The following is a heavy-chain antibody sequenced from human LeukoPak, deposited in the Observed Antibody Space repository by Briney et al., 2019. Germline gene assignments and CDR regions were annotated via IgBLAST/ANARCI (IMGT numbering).Heavy chain of an antibody. CDR1: GGSISSGGYY. CDR2: NYYSGST. J-gene: IGHJ3*02. V-gene: IGHV4-31*03. CDR3: ARELPPPLLNYDSSGYYGAFDI. Sequence: SETLSLTCTVSGGSISSGGYYWSWIRQHPGKGLGWIGYNYYSGSTYYNPSLKSRVTISVDTSKNQFSLKLSSVTAADTAVYYCARELPPPLLNYDSSGYYGAFDIWGQGTMVTVSS. D-gene: IGHD3-22*01.